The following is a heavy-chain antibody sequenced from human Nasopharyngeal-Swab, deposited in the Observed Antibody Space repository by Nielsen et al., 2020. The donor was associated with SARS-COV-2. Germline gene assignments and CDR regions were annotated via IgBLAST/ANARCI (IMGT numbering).Heavy chain of an antibody. J-gene: IGHJ4*02. CDR1: GFTFSSYS. V-gene: IGHV3-48*02. CDR2: ISSSSSTI. D-gene: IGHD3-10*01. Sequence: GESLKISCAASGFTFSSYSMNWVRQAPGKGLEWVSYISSSSSTIYYADSVKGRFTISRDNAKNSLYLQMNSLRDEDTAVYYCARAMALLWFGEAGPGDYWGQGTLVTVSS. CDR3: ARAMALLWFGEAGPGDY.